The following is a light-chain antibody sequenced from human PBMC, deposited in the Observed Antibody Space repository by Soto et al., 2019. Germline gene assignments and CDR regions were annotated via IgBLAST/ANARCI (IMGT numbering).Light chain of an antibody. V-gene: IGKV3-20*01. CDR1: QSVSSTY. CDR2: GAS. CDR3: QHYNNWLGT. Sequence: EIVLTQSPGTLSLSPGERATLPCRASQSVSSTYLAWYQQKPGQAPRLLIYGASIRATGIPDRFSGSGSGTDFTLTISSLQSEDFAVYYCQHYNNWLGTFGGGTKVDIK. J-gene: IGKJ4*01.